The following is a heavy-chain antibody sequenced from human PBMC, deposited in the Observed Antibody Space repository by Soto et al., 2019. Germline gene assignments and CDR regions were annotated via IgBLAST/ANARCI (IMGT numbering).Heavy chain of an antibody. CDR2: IYYSGST. J-gene: IGHJ6*03. D-gene: IGHD3-10*01. CDR1: GGSISSYY. CDR3: ATDGSGGTDYYYYMDV. V-gene: IGHV4-59*01. Sequence: PSETLSLTCTVSGGSISSYYWSWIRQPPGKGLEWIGYIYYSGSTNYNPSLKSRVTISVDTSKNQFSLKLSSVTAADTAVYYCATDGSGGTDYYYYMDVWGKGTTVTVSS.